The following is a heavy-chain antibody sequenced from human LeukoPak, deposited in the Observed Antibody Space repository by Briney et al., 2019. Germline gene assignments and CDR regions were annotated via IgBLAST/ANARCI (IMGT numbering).Heavy chain of an antibody. CDR1: GFTFTNSG. D-gene: IGHD2-2*01. CDR3: AKDNPIEKVPGLGPGS. V-gene: IGHV3-30*02. J-gene: IGHJ5*02. Sequence: GGSLKLSCAASGFTFTNSGMHWVRQAPGRGLEWVAFIQFHGGDIFYADSVEGRFTISRDNSKNTLYLQMNSLRPEDTTVYYCAKDNPIEKVPGLGPGSWGQGTLVTVSS. CDR2: IQFHGGDI.